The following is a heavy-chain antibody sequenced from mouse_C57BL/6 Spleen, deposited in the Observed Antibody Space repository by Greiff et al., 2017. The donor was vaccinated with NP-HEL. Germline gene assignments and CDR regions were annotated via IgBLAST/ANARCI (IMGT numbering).Heavy chain of an antibody. CDR3: ARGTYYFDY. CDR1: GYTFTSYW. J-gene: IGHJ2*01. CDR2: IYPGSGST. D-gene: IGHD3-3*01. Sequence: QVQLQQPGAELVKPGASVKMSCKASGYTFTSYWITWVKQRPGQGLEWIGDIYPGSGSTNYNEKFKSKATLTLDTSSSTAYMQLSSLTSEDSAVYYCARGTYYFDYWGQGTTLTVSS. V-gene: IGHV1-55*01.